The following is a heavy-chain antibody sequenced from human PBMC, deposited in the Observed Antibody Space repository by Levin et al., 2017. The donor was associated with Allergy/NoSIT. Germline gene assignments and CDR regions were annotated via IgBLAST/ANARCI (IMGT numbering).Heavy chain of an antibody. D-gene: IGHD3-3*02. J-gene: IGHJ4*02. CDR2: INHSGST. CDR3: ARATPRNHFWSGHTYYY. Sequence: SSETLSLTCAVYGGSFSGYYWSWIRQPPGKGLEWIGEINHSGSTNYNPSLKSRVTISVDTSKNQFSLKLSSVTAADTAVYYCARATPRNHFWSGHTYYYWGQGTLVTVSS. CDR1: GGSFSGYY. V-gene: IGHV4-34*01.